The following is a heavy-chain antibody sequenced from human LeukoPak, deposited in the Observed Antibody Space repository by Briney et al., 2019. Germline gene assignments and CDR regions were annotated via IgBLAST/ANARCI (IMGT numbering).Heavy chain of an antibody. Sequence: SVKVSCKASGGTFSSYAISWVRQAPGQGLEWMGGIIPIFGTANYAQKFQGRVTITADESTSTAYMELSSLRSEDTAVYYCARGPTIGRVVELRGVITGMDVWGQGTTVTVSS. CDR3: ARGPTIGRVVELRGVITGMDV. CDR2: IIPIFGTA. D-gene: IGHD3-10*01. J-gene: IGHJ6*02. V-gene: IGHV1-69*01. CDR1: GGTFSSYA.